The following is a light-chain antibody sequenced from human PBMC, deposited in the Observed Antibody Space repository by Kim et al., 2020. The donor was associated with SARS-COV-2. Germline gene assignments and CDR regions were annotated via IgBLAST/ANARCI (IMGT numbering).Light chain of an antibody. Sequence: QSALTQPASVSGSLGQSITISCTGTSSDVGGYNYVSWYQQHPGKAPKLMIYDVSNRPSGVSNRFSASKSGNTASLTISGLQADDEADYYCKSYRRASTYVLGTGTKVTVL. CDR2: DVS. V-gene: IGLV2-14*01. CDR1: SSDVGGYNY. CDR3: KSYRRASTYV. J-gene: IGLJ1*01.